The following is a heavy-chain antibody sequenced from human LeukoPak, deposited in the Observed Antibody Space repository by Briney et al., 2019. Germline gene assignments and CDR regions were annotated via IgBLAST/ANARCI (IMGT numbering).Heavy chain of an antibody. D-gene: IGHD1-26*01. CDR3: ARVWENWFDP. V-gene: IGHV1-69*04. CDR1: GGTFNTYA. Sequence: ASMKVSCKASGGTFNTYAFIWVRQAPGQGLEWMGRIIPILGIPNYAQKSQGRVTITADKSTSTAYMELSSLRSEDTVVYYCARVWENWFDPWGQGTLVTVSS. CDR2: IIPILGIP. J-gene: IGHJ5*02.